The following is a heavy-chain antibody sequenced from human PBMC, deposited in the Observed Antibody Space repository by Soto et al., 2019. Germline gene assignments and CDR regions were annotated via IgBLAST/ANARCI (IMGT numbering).Heavy chain of an antibody. CDR3: AGGGGSYLPDY. J-gene: IGHJ4*02. CDR1: GFTFSDYY. CDR2: ISRSSSYT. V-gene: IGHV3-11*05. D-gene: IGHD1-26*01. Sequence: QVQLVESGGGLVKPGGSLRLSCAASGFTFSDYYMSWIRQAPGKGLEWVSYISRSSSYTNYADSVNGRFTISRDNPKNSRYLQMNSLRADDTAVYYCAGGGGSYLPDYWGQGTLVTVSS.